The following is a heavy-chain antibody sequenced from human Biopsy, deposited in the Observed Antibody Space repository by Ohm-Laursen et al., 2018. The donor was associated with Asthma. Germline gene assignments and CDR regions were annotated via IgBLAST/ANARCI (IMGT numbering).Heavy chain of an antibody. D-gene: IGHD3-3*01. J-gene: IGHJ4*02. Sequence: SLRLSCTASGFTFSNYGMHWVRQAPGKGLEWVAVISFDGSNKDYADSVKGRFTISRDDSKNTPYLQMNSLRPDDTAVYYCARDVMEWYLPAFDFWGQGTLVTVSS. V-gene: IGHV3-30*03. CDR2: ISFDGSNK. CDR3: ARDVMEWYLPAFDF. CDR1: GFTFSNYG.